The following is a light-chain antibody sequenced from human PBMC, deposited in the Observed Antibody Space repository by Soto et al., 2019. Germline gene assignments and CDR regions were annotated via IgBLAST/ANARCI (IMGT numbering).Light chain of an antibody. V-gene: IGKV1-5*01. CDR2: DAS. J-gene: IGKJ1*01. CDR1: QSISDS. CDR3: QQYSGYSRT. Sequence: DIQMTQSPSTLSTSIVDRVTITFRASQSISDSLAWYQQKPGKAPFLLISDASNLERGVPSRFSGSGSGTEFTLTISSMQPDDFATYYGQQYSGYSRTFGQGTKVDIK.